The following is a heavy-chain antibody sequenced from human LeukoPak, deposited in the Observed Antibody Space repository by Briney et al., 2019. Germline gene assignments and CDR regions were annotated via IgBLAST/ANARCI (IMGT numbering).Heavy chain of an antibody. CDR1: GFTFSTYS. J-gene: IGHJ1*01. CDR3: ARGGSTSSSSHFHH. V-gene: IGHV3-21*01. CDR2: ISESSSFI. Sequence: GGSLRLSCAASGFTFSTYSMNWVRQAPGKGLEWVSSISESSSFIYYADSVKGRFTISRDNAKNSLYLQMNSLRAEDTAVYYCARGGSTSSSSHFHHWGQGTLVTVSS. D-gene: IGHD6-6*01.